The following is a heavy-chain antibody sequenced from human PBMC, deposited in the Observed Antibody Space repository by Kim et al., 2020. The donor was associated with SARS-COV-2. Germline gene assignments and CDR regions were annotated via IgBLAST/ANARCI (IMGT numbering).Heavy chain of an antibody. Sequence: TNHSPALEGRVTMSVDTSKNQFSLNLTSVKPADTAVYYCARGGVATIWSYWGQGTVVTVSS. CDR3: ARGGVATIWSY. V-gene: IGHV4-59*09. D-gene: IGHD5-12*01. J-gene: IGHJ4*02. CDR2: T.